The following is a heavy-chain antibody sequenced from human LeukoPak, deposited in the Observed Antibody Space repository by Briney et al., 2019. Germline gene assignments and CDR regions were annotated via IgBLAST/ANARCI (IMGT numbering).Heavy chain of an antibody. V-gene: IGHV1-8*03. CDR3: VGNYDILTGYGPDAFDI. CDR1: GYTFTSYD. Sequence: ASVKVSCKASGYTFTSYDINWVRQATGQGLEWMGWMNPNSGNTGYAQKFQGRVTITRNTSISTAYMELSSLRSEDTAVYYCVGNYDILTGYGPDAFDIWGQGTMVTVSS. CDR2: MNPNSGNT. J-gene: IGHJ3*02. D-gene: IGHD3-9*01.